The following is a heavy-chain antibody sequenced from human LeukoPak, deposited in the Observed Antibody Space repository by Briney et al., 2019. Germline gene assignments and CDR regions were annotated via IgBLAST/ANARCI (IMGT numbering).Heavy chain of an antibody. V-gene: IGHV3-66*02. Sequence: PGGSLRLSCAASGFTVSSNYVSWVRQAPGKGLEWVSVIYSGGSTNYADSVKGRFTIYKDNSKNTLCRQRNSLRAEDTAVYYCARGSHAGREAFDIWGQGTMVTVSS. CDR1: GFTVSSNY. CDR3: ARGSHAGREAFDI. D-gene: IGHD2-2*01. J-gene: IGHJ3*02. CDR2: IYSGGST.